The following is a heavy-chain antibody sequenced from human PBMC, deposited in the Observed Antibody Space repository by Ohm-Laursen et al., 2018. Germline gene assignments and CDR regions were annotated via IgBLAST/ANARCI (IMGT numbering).Heavy chain of an antibody. CDR2: IYSGGST. V-gene: IGHV3-53*01. Sequence: GSLRLSCAASGFTVSSNYMSWARQAPGKGLEWVSVIYSGGSTYYADSVKGRFTISRDNSKNTLYLQMNSLRAEDTALYYCAKDSSGGYYGMHVWGQGTTVTVSS. CDR3: AKDSSGGYYGMHV. D-gene: IGHD3-10*01. J-gene: IGHJ6*02. CDR1: GFTVSSNY.